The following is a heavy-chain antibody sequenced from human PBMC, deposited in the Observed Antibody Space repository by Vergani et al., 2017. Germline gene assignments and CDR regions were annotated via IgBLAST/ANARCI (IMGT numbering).Heavy chain of an antibody. Sequence: EVQLLESGGGLVQPGGSLRLSCAASGFTFSSYAMSWVRQAPGKGLEWVSAISGSGGSTYYADSVKGRFTISRDNSKNTLYLQMNSLRAEDTAVYYCARGVVVVPAAPPGWFDPWGQGTLVTVSS. V-gene: IGHV3-23*01. D-gene: IGHD2-2*01. CDR3: ARGVVVVPAAPPGWFDP. CDR2: ISGSGGST. CDR1: GFTFSSYA. J-gene: IGHJ5*02.